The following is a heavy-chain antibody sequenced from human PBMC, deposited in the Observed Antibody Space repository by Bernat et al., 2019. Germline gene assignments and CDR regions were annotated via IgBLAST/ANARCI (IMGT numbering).Heavy chain of an antibody. J-gene: IGHJ6*02. CDR3: ANSTVTTTSATINSVYFYYYGMDV. Sequence: EVQLLESGGGLVQPGGSLRLSCAASGFTFSSYAMSWVRQAPGKGLEWVSGISGSGDNTYYADSVKGRFTISRDNSKNTLYLQMNSLRVEDTAVYYCANSTVTTTSATINSVYFYYYGMDVWGQGTTVTVSS. CDR2: ISGSGDNT. D-gene: IGHD4-17*01. CDR1: GFTFSSYA. V-gene: IGHV3-23*01.